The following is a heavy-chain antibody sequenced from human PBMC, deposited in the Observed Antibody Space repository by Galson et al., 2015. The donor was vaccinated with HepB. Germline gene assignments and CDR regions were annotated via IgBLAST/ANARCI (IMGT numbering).Heavy chain of an antibody. J-gene: IGHJ3*02. V-gene: IGHV5-51*01. CDR1: GYSFTSYW. Sequence: QSGAEVKKPGESLKISCKGSGYSFTSYWIGWVRQMPEKGLEWMGIICPGDSDTRYSPSFQGQVNISADKSNTTAYLQWSTLKASDTAMYYCARHGKMVRGVIGAFDIWGQGTMVTVSS. D-gene: IGHD3-10*01. CDR3: ARHGKMVRGVIGAFDI. CDR2: ICPGDSDT.